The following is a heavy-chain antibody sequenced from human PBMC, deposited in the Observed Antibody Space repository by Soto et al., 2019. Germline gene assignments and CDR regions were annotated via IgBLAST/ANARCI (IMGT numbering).Heavy chain of an antibody. Sequence: TSETLSLTCTVSGGSVSNSNYYWGWIRQSPGKGLEWIGSVYYRGRSYSKSSVKSRVTISVDTSKNQFSLNLNSVTASDTAVYFCVSQRTSVLTQAYFDYWGPGALVTVSS. D-gene: IGHD2-8*01. CDR3: VSQRTSVLTQAYFDY. CDR1: GGSVSNSNYY. J-gene: IGHJ4*02. V-gene: IGHV4-39*01. CDR2: VYYRGRS.